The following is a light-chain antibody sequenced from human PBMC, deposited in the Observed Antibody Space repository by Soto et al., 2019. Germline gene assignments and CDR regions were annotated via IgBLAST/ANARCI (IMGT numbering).Light chain of an antibody. CDR2: DVS. CDR1: SSDVGGYNY. V-gene: IGLV2-14*01. CDR3: SSYTSSSTLV. Sequence: QSVLTQPASVSGSPGQSITISCTGTSSDVGGYNYVSWYQQHPGKAPKLMIYDVSNRPSGVPNRFSGSKSGNTASLTISGLQAEDGADYYCSSYTSSSTLVFGGGTKVTVL. J-gene: IGLJ2*01.